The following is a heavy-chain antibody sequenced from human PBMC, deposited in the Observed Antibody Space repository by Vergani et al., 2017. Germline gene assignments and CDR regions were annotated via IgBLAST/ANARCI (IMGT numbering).Heavy chain of an antibody. CDR1: GVSISSYY. Sequence: QVQLQESGPGLVKPSETLSLTCTVSGVSISSYYWSWIRQPPGKGLEWIGYIYYSGSTNYNPSLKSRVTISVDTSKNQFSLKLSSVTAADTAVYYCARGLRMIPANWFDPWGQGTLVTVSS. J-gene: IGHJ5*02. CDR2: IYYSGST. D-gene: IGHD2/OR15-2a*01. V-gene: IGHV4-59*01. CDR3: ARGLRMIPANWFDP.